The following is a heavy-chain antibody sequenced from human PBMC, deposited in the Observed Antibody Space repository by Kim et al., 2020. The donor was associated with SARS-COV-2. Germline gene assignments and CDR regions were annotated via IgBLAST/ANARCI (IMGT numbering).Heavy chain of an antibody. J-gene: IGHJ4*02. CDR2: ISGSGGST. V-gene: IGHV3-23*01. CDR3: AKDFDDYDILTGYYNRGDY. Sequence: GGSLRLSCAASGFTFSSYAMSWVRQAPGKGLEWVSAISGSGGSTYYADSVKGRFTISRDNSKNTLYLQMNSLRAEDTAVYYCAKDFDDYDILTGYYNRGDYWGQGTLVTVSS. CDR1: GFTFSSYA. D-gene: IGHD3-9*01.